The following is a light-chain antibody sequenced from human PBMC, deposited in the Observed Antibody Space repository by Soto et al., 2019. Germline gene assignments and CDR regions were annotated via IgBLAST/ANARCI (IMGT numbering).Light chain of an antibody. V-gene: IGLV2-8*01. Sequence: QSVLTQSPSAYVSPGQSATISCTGTSSDVGFYNYVSWYQQYPGRAPKPMIYEVTKRPSGVPDRFSGSKSGNTASLTVSGLQAEDEADYCCSSYAASTTFYFVFAGGTKVTVL. J-gene: IGLJ3*02. CDR2: EVT. CDR1: SSDVGFYNY. CDR3: SSYAASTTFYFV.